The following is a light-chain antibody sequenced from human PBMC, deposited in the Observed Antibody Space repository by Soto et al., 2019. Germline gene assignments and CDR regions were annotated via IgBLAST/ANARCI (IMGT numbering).Light chain of an antibody. V-gene: IGLV1-40*01. CDR2: GNS. CDR1: SSNIGAGYD. CDR3: QSYDSSLSGLL. Sequence: QAVVTQPPSVSGAPGQRVTISCTGSSSNIGAGYDVHWYQQLPGTAPKLLIYGNSNRPSGVPDRFFGSKSGTSASLAITGLQAEDEADYYCQSYDSSLSGLLFGGGTKVTVL. J-gene: IGLJ2*01.